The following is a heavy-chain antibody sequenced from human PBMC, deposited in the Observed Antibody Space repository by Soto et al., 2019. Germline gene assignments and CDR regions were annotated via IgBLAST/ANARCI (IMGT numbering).Heavy chain of an antibody. D-gene: IGHD2-2*02. CDR2: INPIKGDT. CDR1: GYTFSTYG. V-gene: IGHV1-18*01. Sequence: GASVKVSCKASGYTFSTYGITWVRQAPGQGLDWMGWINPIKGDTNSAAIFQDRVTMTTDTSTRTAYMELRRLKSDDTAVYYCARVKVPAAILGAFDLWGQGTLVT. J-gene: IGHJ3*01. CDR3: ARVKVPAAILGAFDL.